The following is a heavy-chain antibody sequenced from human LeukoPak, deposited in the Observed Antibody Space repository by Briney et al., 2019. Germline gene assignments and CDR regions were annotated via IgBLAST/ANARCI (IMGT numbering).Heavy chain of an antibody. CDR3: ARGYYGSADS. D-gene: IGHD3-10*01. V-gene: IGHV3-13*04. J-gene: IGHJ4*02. Sequence: GGSLRLSCAASGFTFSSYDMHGVPQSTGKGLEWVSLIGTAGDTYYADSVKGRFTISRENAKNSLHLQMNSLRAGDTAVYYCARGYYGSADSWGQGTLVTVSS. CDR1: GFTFSSYD. CDR2: IGTAGDT.